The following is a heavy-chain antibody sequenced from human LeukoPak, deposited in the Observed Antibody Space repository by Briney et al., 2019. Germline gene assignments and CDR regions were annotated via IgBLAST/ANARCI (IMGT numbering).Heavy chain of an antibody. CDR2: IIPILGIA. J-gene: IGHJ4*02. V-gene: IGHV1-69*04. CDR1: GYTFTSYG. CDR3: ARERPPGDSSNWFLEGYFDI. Sequence: SVKVSCKASGYTFTSYGISWVRQAPGQGLEWMGRIIPILGIANYAQKFQGRVTITADKSTSTAYMELSTLRSDDTAVYYCARERPPGDSSNWFLEGYFDIWGQGTLVTVSS. D-gene: IGHD6-13*01.